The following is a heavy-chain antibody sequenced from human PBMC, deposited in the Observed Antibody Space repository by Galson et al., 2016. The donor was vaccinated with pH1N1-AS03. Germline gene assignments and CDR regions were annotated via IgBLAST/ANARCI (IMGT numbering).Heavy chain of an antibody. D-gene: IGHD2-21*01. CDR3: ARVVCGGDCYPLRGYFDL. J-gene: IGHJ2*01. V-gene: IGHV3-48*03. CDR2: ISGSGNTI. CDR1: GFTFNNYG. Sequence: SLRLSCAASGFTFNNYGVNWVRQAPGKGLEWLAYISGSGNTIFYADSVEDRFTISRDNAKDSVFLHMSTLKAEDTAVYYCARVVCGGDCYPLRGYFDLWGRGTVATVSS.